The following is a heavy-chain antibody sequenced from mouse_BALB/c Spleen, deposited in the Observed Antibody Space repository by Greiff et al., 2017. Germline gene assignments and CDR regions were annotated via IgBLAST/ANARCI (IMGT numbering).Heavy chain of an antibody. V-gene: IGHV7-3*02. CDR1: GFTFTDYY. D-gene: IGHD1-2*01. J-gene: IGHJ4*01. CDR2: IRNKANGYTT. CDR3: AREGLLRLGTCAMDY. Sequence: EVQGVESGGGLVQPGGSLRLSCATSGFTFTDYYMSWVRQPPGKALEWLGFIRNKANGYTTEYSASVKGRFTISRDNSQSILYLQMNTLRAEDSATYYCAREGLLRLGTCAMDYWGQGTSVTVSS.